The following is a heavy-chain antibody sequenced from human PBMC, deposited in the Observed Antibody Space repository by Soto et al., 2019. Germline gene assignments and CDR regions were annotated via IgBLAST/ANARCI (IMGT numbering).Heavy chain of an antibody. D-gene: IGHD3-22*01. Sequence: GGALRLSCAASGFTFSTYTMNWVRQAPGKGLEWISYISSSGSPIYCADSVKGRFTISRDNAKNSLYLQMNSLRDEDTAVYYCATPPRDYYDGSGHHGDTNWGQGTLVTVSS. J-gene: IGHJ4*02. CDR3: ATPPRDYYDGSGHHGDTN. V-gene: IGHV3-48*02. CDR2: ISSSGSPI. CDR1: GFTFSTYT.